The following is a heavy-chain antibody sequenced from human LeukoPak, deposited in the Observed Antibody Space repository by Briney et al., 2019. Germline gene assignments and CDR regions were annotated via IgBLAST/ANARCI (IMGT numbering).Heavy chain of an antibody. CDR2: IIPILGIA. D-gene: IGHD2-2*01. V-gene: IGHV1-69*04. J-gene: IGHJ4*02. CDR1: GGTFSSYA. Sequence: SVKVSCKASGGTFSSYAISWVRQAPGQGLEWMGRIIPILGIANYAQKFQGRVTITADKSTSTAYMELSSLRSEDTAVYYCAKDFFTGYQLLTFDYWGQGTLVTVSS. CDR3: AKDFFTGYQLLTFDY.